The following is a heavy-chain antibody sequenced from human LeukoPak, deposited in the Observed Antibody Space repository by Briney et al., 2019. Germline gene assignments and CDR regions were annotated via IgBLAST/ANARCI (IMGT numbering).Heavy chain of an antibody. D-gene: IGHD3-22*01. CDR3: ARPNYYDSSGYVH. CDR2: INPNSGGT. CDR1: GYTFTGYY. J-gene: IGHJ4*02. Sequence: ASVKVSCKASGYTFTGYYMQWVRQAPGQGLEWMGWINPNSGGTDYAQKFQGRVTMTRDTSTSTVYMELSSLRSEDTAVYYCARPNYYDSSGYVHWGQGTLVTVSS. V-gene: IGHV1-2*02.